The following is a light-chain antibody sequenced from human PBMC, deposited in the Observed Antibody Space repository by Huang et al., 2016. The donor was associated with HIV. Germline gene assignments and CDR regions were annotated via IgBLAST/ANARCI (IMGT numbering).Light chain of an antibody. J-gene: IGKJ1*01. CDR2: DAS. V-gene: IGKV1-33*01. CDR1: QDISNY. CDR3: QQYDSLPPWT. Sequence: SASVGDRVTITCQASQDISNYLNWYQQKVGKAPKLLIYDASTLETGVPSRFIGGGSGTDFTFTITSLQPEDIATYYCQQYDSLPPWTFGQGTKVEIK.